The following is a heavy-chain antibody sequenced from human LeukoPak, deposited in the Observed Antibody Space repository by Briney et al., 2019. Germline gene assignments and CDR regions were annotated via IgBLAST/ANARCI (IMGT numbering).Heavy chain of an antibody. CDR1: GGSISSSSYY. D-gene: IGHD1-26*01. Sequence: PSETLSLTCTVSGGSISSSSYYWGWIRQPPGKGLEWIGNIYYSGSTYYNPSLKSRVTISVDTSKNQFSLKLSSVTAADTAVYYCARQSGSYGVYYYYMDVWGEGTTVTISS. CDR2: IYYSGST. CDR3: ARQSGSYGVYYYYMDV. V-gene: IGHV4-39*01. J-gene: IGHJ6*03.